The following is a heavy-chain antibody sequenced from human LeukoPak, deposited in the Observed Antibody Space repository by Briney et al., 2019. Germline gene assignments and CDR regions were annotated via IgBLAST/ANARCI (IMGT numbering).Heavy chain of an antibody. J-gene: IGHJ5*02. V-gene: IGHV4-59*08. Sequence: SETLSLTCTVSGGSIRSYYWSWLRQPPGKGLEWIGYIYYSGSTNYNPSLKSRVTISVDTSKNQFSLKLSSVTAADTAVYYCAGLSSSWYTPFDPWGQGTLVTVSS. CDR1: GGSIRSYY. D-gene: IGHD6-13*01. CDR2: IYYSGST. CDR3: AGLSSSWYTPFDP.